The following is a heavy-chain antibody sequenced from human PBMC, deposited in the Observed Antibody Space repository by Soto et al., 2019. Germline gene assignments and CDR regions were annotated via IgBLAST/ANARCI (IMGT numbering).Heavy chain of an antibody. D-gene: IGHD5-12*01. CDR2: IHYSGST. CDR1: GGSIINSTYY. V-gene: IGHV4-39*01. CDR3: ARAGSSGYDTYFHY. Sequence: QLQLQESGPGLVKPSETLSLTCTVSGGSIINSTYYWGWIRQPPGKGLEWIGSIHYSGSTYCNPSLKGRVTISVDKSKNQYSLKLSSVAAADTAVYYCARAGSSGYDTYFHYWGQGTLVTVSS. J-gene: IGHJ4*02.